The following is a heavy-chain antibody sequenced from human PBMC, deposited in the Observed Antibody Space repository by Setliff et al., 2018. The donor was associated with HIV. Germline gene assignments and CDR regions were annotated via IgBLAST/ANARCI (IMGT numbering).Heavy chain of an antibody. V-gene: IGHV3-74*01. D-gene: IGHD2-15*01. J-gene: IGHJ3*02. CDR1: GFTFNSYW. CDR2: VNNDGTDT. CDR3: ARGGFNHAFDI. Sequence: GVSLKISCVASGFTFNSYWMYWVRQAPGKGLVCVSRVNNDGTDTIYADSVKGRFTISRDNAKSTVYLQMGSLSADDTAVYYCARGGFNHAFDIWGQGTMVTVSS.